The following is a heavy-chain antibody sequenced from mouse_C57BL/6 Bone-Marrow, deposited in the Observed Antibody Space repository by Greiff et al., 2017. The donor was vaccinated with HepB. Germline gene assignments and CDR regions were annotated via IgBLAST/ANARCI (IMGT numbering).Heavy chain of an antibody. CDR3: ARHDYYGSSYVKYYYAMDY. CDR2: ISSGGSYT. J-gene: IGHJ4*01. Sequence: EVKVVESGGDLVKPGGSLKLSCAASGFTFSSYGMSWVRQTPDKRLEWVATISSGGSYTYYPDSVKGRFTISRDNAKNTLYLQMSSLKSEDTAMYYCARHDYYGSSYVKYYYAMDYWGQGTSVTVSS. CDR1: GFTFSSYG. D-gene: IGHD1-1*01. V-gene: IGHV5-6*01.